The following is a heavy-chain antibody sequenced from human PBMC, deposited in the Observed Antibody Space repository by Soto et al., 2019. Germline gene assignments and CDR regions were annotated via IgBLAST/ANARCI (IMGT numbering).Heavy chain of an antibody. D-gene: IGHD4-17*01. Sequence: EVQLVESGGGLVKPGGSLRLSCAASGFTFSSYSMNWVRQAPGKGLEWVSSISSSSSYIYYADSVKGRFTISRDNAKNSLYLQMNSLRAEDTAVYYSASDEGAVTTLLELLNYYYGMDVWGQGTTVTVSS. V-gene: IGHV3-21*01. CDR3: ASDEGAVTTLLELLNYYYGMDV. J-gene: IGHJ6*02. CDR2: ISSSSSYI. CDR1: GFTFSSYS.